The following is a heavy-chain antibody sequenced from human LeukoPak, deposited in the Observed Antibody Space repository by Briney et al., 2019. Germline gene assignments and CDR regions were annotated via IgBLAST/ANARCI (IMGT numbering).Heavy chain of an antibody. J-gene: IGHJ5*02. CDR3: ARDLVATTPGDP. CDR1: GFTFSSYG. D-gene: IGHD1-26*01. Sequence: GGSLRLSCAASGFTFSSYGMHWVRQAPGKGLEWVSYISSSGTTIYYADSVKGRFTISRDNAKNSLYLQMNSLRAEDTAVYYCARDLVATTPGDPWGQGTLVTVSS. V-gene: IGHV3-48*04. CDR2: ISSSGTTI.